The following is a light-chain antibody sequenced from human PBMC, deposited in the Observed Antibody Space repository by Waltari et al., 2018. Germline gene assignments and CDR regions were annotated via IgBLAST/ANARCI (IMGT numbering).Light chain of an antibody. V-gene: IGLV2-23*02. CDR1: NSDVGGYDY. Sequence: QSALTQPASVSGSPGQSITISCSGTNSDVGGYDYVSWYQHQPGKSPKLIIYHVTKGPSGVANRCSGSKSGNTASLTISGLQAEDEADYYCSSYAGGNNLLFGGGTKVTVL. J-gene: IGLJ2*01. CDR3: SSYAGGNNLL. CDR2: HVT.